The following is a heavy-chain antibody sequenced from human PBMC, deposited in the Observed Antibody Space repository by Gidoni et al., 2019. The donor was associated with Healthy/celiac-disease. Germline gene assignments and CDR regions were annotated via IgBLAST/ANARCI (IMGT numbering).Heavy chain of an antibody. CDR1: GFSFSSYG. V-gene: IGHV3-33*01. D-gene: IGHD3-16*01. J-gene: IGHJ6*02. Sequence: QVQLVESGGGVVQPGRSLRLSCAASGFSFSSYGMHWVRQAPGKGLGWGAVIWYDGSNKYYADSVKGRFTISRDNSKNTLYLQMNSLRAEDTAVYYCARGAGGDYYYGMDVWGQGTTVTVSS. CDR3: ARGAGGDYYYGMDV. CDR2: IWYDGSNK.